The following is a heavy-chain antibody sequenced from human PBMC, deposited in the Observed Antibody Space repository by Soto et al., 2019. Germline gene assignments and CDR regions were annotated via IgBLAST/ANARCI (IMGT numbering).Heavy chain of an antibody. D-gene: IGHD2-2*01. Sequence: GGSLRLSCAASGFTFSSYAMHWVRQAPGKGLEWVAVISYDGSNKYYADSVKGRFTISRDNSKNTLYLQMNSLRAEDTAVYYCARDRLPCSSTSCYVYYYGMDVWGQGTTVTVSS. CDR3: ARDRLPCSSTSCYVYYYGMDV. J-gene: IGHJ6*02. V-gene: IGHV3-30-3*01. CDR1: GFTFSSYA. CDR2: ISYDGSNK.